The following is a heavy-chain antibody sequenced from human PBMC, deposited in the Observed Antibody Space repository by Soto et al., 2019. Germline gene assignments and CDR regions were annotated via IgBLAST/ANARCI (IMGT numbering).Heavy chain of an antibody. V-gene: IGHV4-4*02. Sequence: SETLYLTCAACGDSVNTQDCAVWVRQPPGKRPEWIGEISHNDLKNYHPFLKTRPSFSISRDRSSLQFSLSLRSVTATDTAVYFGAMRTSFAVFAFLGKGKMDTVTS. J-gene: IGHJ4*02. CDR3: AMRTSFAVFAF. CDR2: ISHNDLK. CDR1: GDSVNTQDC.